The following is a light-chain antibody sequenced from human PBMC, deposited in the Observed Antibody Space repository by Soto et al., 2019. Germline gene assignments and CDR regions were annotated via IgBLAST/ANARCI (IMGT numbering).Light chain of an antibody. CDR3: TSYTGGITSYV. J-gene: IGLJ1*01. CDR1: SSDGVDYKY. V-gene: IGLV2-14*03. CDR2: DVR. Sequence: QSVLTHPASVSGTPGQSISVSCTGTSSDGVDYKYVSWHQQHPGKAPKLMIYDVRDRPSGVSDRFPGSKSGTTASLAISGLQSEDEADYYSTSYTGGITSYVFGTGTKVTVL.